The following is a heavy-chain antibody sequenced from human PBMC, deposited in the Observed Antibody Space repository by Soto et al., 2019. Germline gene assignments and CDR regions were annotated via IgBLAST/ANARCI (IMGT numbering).Heavy chain of an antibody. J-gene: IGHJ4*02. CDR1: GFTFSSYA. D-gene: IGHD2-15*01. CDR2: IWFDGSNK. Sequence: QVHLVESGGGVVQPGGSLRLSCAASGFTFSSYAIHWVRQAPGKGLEWVAIIWFDGSNKYYADSVKGRFSISRDNSKNTLFLQMDSLRAEDTAVYYCARGQLPAATTYCDCWGQGTLVIVSS. CDR3: ARGQLPAATTYCDC. V-gene: IGHV3-33*01.